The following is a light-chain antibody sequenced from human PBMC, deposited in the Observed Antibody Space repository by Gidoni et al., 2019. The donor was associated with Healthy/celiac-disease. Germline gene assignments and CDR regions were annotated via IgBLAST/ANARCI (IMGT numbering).Light chain of an antibody. V-gene: IGLV1-44*01. CDR3: AAWDDSLNGAV. J-gene: IGLJ7*01. Sequence: QSVLTQPPSASWTPGPRVTISCSGSSSNIGSNTVNWYQQLPGTAPKLLIYSNNQRPSGVPDRFSGSKSGTSASLAISGLQSEDEADYYCAAWDDSLNGAVFGGGTQLTVL. CDR2: SNN. CDR1: SSNIGSNT.